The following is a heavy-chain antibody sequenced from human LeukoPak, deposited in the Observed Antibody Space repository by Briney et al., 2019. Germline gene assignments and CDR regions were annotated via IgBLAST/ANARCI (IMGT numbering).Heavy chain of an antibody. CDR3: ARDTIAAAGIDY. CDR1: GYTFTGYY. J-gene: IGHJ4*02. Sequence: GASVKVSCKASGYTFTGYYMHWVRQAPGQGLEWMGWINPNSGGTNFAQKFQGRVTMTRDTSISTAYMELSTLRSDETAVYYCARDTIAAAGIDYWGQGTLVTVSS. V-gene: IGHV1-2*02. D-gene: IGHD6-13*01. CDR2: INPNSGGT.